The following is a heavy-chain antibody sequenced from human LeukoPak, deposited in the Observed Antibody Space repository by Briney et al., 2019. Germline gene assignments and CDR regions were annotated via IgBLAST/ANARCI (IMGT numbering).Heavy chain of an antibody. J-gene: IGHJ2*01. CDR2: IKQDGSEK. CDR1: GLTFNNYW. D-gene: IGHD1-7*01. V-gene: IGHV3-7*01. Sequence: PGGSLRLSCAASGLTFNNYWMNWVRQAPGKGLEWVANIKQDGSEKKYVDSVKGRFTISRDNAKKSLYLQMNGLRAEDTAVYYCAKEGRKLELGHWYFDLWGRGTLVTVSS. CDR3: AKEGRKLELGHWYFDL.